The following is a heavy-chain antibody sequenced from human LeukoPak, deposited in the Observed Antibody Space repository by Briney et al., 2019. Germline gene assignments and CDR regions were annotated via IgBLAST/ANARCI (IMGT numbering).Heavy chain of an antibody. J-gene: IGHJ1*01. CDR1: GYTFTSYY. CDR3: ARARTSNSSLRD. Sequence: ASVKVSCKASGYTFTSYYMHWVRQAPGQGLEWMGIINPSGGSTSYAQKFHGRVTMTRDTSTSTAYMELSRLRSDDRAVYFCARARTSNSSLRDWGQGTLVTVSS. CDR2: INPSGGST. V-gene: IGHV1-46*01. D-gene: IGHD2/OR15-2a*01.